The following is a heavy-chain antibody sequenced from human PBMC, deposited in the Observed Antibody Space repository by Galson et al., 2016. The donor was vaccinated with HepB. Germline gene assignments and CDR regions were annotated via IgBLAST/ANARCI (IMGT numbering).Heavy chain of an antibody. V-gene: IGHV2-5*02. Sequence: PALVTPTQTLTLTCTFSGFSLRSAAVGVGWVRQAPGKAPEWLAFIYCDDNKYYSPSLTSRLTSTNDTSKNQVVLTMTNMDPVDTDTYFCAHGSGWLFDHWGPGTLVTVSS. CDR1: GFSLRSAAVG. CDR2: IYCDDNK. D-gene: IGHD6-19*01. CDR3: AHGSGWLFDH. J-gene: IGHJ4*02.